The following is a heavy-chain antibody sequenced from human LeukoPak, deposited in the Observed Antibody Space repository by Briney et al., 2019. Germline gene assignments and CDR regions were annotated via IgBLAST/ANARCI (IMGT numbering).Heavy chain of an antibody. J-gene: IGHJ3*02. CDR3: AKKLLFLGAFDI. CDR1: GFTFSSYA. D-gene: IGHD2-21*01. CDR2: ISGSGGST. Sequence: GGSLRLSCAASGFTFSSYAMSWVRQAPGKGLEWVSAISGSGGSTYYADSVKGRFTISRDNSKNTLYLQMSSLRAEDTAVYCCAKKLLFLGAFDIWGQGTMVTVSS. V-gene: IGHV3-23*01.